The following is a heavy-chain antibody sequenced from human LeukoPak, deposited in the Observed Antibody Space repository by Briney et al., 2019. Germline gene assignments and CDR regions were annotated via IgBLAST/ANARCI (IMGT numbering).Heavy chain of an antibody. J-gene: IGHJ4*02. CDR2: IYWDDDK. D-gene: IGHD3-3*01. CDR1: GFSLSTSGVG. CDR3: AHKISGGKGFDY. Sequence: SGPTLVKPTQTLTLTCTFSGFSLSTSGVGVGWIRQPPGKALEWLALIYWDDDKRYSPSLKSRLTITKDTSKNQVVLTMTNMDPVDTATHYCAHKISGGKGFDYWGQGALVTVSS. V-gene: IGHV2-5*02.